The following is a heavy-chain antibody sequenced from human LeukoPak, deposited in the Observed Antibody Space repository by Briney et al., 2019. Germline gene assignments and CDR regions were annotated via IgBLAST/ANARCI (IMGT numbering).Heavy chain of an antibody. V-gene: IGHV4-34*01. D-gene: IGHD3-10*01. CDR1: GGSFSGYY. CDR3: ARGAVLWFGGLLNFPNNLFDY. J-gene: IGHJ4*02. Sequence: SETLSVTCAVYGGSFSGYYWSWIRQPPGKGLEWIGEINHSGSTNYNPSLKSRVTISVDTTKNQFSLKLSSVNAADTAVYYCARGAVLWFGGLLNFPNNLFDYWGQGTLVTVSS. CDR2: INHSGST.